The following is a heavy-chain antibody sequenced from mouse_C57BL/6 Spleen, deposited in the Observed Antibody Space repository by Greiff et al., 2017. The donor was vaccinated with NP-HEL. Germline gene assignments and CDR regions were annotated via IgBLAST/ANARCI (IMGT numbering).Heavy chain of an antibody. CDR1: GYTFTDYN. CDR3: AREGYDGYCGDY. V-gene: IGHV1-22*01. D-gene: IGHD2-3*01. Sequence: EVQLQQSGPELVKPGASVKMSCKASGYTFTDYNMHWVKQSHGKSLEWIGYINPNNGGTSYNQKFKGKATLTVNKSSSTAYMELRSLTSEDSAVYYCAREGYDGYCGDYWGQGTSVTVSS. CDR2: INPNNGGT. J-gene: IGHJ4*01.